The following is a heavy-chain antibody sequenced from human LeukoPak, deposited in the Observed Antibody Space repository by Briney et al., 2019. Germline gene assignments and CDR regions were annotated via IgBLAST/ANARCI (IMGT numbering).Heavy chain of an antibody. CDR3: ARDQDIVVVPAASYYYGMDV. J-gene: IGHJ6*02. Sequence: PSETLSLTCTVSGGSISSYYWNWIRQPPGKGLEWIGYIHSSGSTKYNPSLKSRVTISVDTSKNQFSLKLSSVTAADRAVYYCARDQDIVVVPAASYYYGMDVWGQGTTVTVSS. CDR2: IHSSGST. D-gene: IGHD2-2*01. CDR1: GGSISSYY. V-gene: IGHV4-4*08.